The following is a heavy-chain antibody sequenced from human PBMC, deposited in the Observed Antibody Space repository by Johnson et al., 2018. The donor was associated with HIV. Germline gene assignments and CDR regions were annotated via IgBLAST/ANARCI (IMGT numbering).Heavy chain of an antibody. V-gene: IGHV3-33*03. Sequence: QVQLVESGGGLVQPGGSLRLSCAASGFTVSSNYMSWVRQAPGKGLEWVAVIWFDGSNENYLDSVKGRFTISRDNSKNTLYLQMNSLKTEDTAVYYCAKSESGWYPIRAFDIWGQGTMVTVSS. CDR2: IWFDGSNE. CDR1: GFTVSSNY. CDR3: AKSESGWYPIRAFDI. J-gene: IGHJ3*02. D-gene: IGHD6-19*01.